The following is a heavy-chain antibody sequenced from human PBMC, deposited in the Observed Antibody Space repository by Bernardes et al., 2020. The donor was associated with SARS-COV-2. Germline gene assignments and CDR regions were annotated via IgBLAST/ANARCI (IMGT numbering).Heavy chain of an antibody. Sequence: GWSLRLSCAASGFIFNKYWMHWVRQVPGKGLVWVSRINGGGTRTNYADSVKGRFTVSRDNARSTLYVQMNSLRGEDTAVYYCARGALDGGGRYLIHYWGQGSLVTVSS. J-gene: IGHJ4*02. CDR1: GFIFNKYW. CDR2: INGGGTRT. D-gene: IGHD6-19*01. V-gene: IGHV3-74*01. CDR3: ARGALDGGGRYLIHY.